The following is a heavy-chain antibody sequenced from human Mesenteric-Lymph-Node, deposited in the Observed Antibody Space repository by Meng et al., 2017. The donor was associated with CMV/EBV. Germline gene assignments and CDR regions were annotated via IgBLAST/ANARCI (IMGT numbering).Heavy chain of an antibody. Sequence: SETLSLTCTVSGDSITYYYWSWIRQPPGKGLEWIGYISYTGSTNYNPSLKSRVTISVDTSKNQFSLKLSSVTAADTAVYYCARLGGYSGYDWGDVWGQGTTVTVSS. D-gene: IGHD5-12*01. J-gene: IGHJ6*02. V-gene: IGHV4-59*12. CDR3: ARLGGYSGYDWGDV. CDR1: GDSITYYY. CDR2: ISYTGST.